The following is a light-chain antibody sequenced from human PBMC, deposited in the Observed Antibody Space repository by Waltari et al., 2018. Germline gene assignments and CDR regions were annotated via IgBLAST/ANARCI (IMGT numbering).Light chain of an antibody. CDR2: EVD. Sequence: SSLTQPASVSGSPGQSIPISLSGTRRDSHSYNLFPWYQQYPGKVPKLIIYEVDKRPSGVSNRFSGSKSGNTASLTISGLQAEDEADYYCCSYARGNALVFGGGTKLTVL. CDR3: CSYARGNALV. CDR1: RRDSHSYNL. V-gene: IGLV2-23*02. J-gene: IGLJ2*01.